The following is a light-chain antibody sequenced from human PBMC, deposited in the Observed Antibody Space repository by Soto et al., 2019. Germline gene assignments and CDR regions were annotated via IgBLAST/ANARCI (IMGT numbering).Light chain of an antibody. CDR1: QSVSSN. Sequence: EIVMTQSPAPLSVSPGERATLSCRASQSVSSNLAWYQQKPGQAPRLLIYGASTRATGIPARFSGSGSGTEFTLTISSLQSEDFAVYYCQQYNNWPWWTFGQGTKVEIK. J-gene: IGKJ1*01. CDR2: GAS. CDR3: QQYNNWPWWT. V-gene: IGKV3-15*01.